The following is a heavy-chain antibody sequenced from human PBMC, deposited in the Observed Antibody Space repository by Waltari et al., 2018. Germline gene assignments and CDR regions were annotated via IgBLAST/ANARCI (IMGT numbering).Heavy chain of an antibody. CDR3: ARERSRDFDWLPNVLDV. Sequence: QVQLQQGGAGLLKPSETLSLTCTVHCGSFSGHFWTWIRQAPGKGLEWLGEIAHRGSTHYNPSFRSRVTISVDTSKNQFALQLNSVTAADTALYYCARERSRDFDWLPNVLDVWGLGTLVTVSS. V-gene: IGHV4-34*02. CDR2: IAHRGST. CDR1: CGSFSGHF. D-gene: IGHD3-9*01. J-gene: IGHJ3*01.